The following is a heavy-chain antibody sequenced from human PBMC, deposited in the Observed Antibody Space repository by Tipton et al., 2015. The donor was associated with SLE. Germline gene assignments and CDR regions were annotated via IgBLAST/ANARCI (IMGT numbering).Heavy chain of an antibody. CDR2: IKQDGGEK. CDR1: QMMLSGNE. CDR3: ARVGAYGDYFDY. D-gene: IGHD4-17*01. Sequence: GSLRLSCAASQMMLSGNEMNWVRQAPGKGLEWVANIKQDGGEKFYVDSVKGRFTISRDNAKNSLYSQMDSLRGEDTAVYYCARVGAYGDYFDYWGQGTRVTVSS. V-gene: IGHV3-7*01. J-gene: IGHJ4*02.